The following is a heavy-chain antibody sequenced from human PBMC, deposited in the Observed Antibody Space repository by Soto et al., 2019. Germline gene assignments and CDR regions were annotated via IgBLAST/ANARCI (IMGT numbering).Heavy chain of an antibody. CDR1: GFTFSKYG. J-gene: IGHJ6*02. D-gene: IGHD6-13*01. CDR3: AKDRGYSSSWSLGGYYGMDV. Sequence: EVQVLESGGKLVQPGGSLRLSCAVSGFTFSKYGMNWVRQAPGKGLEWVSTITGSGRSTYYADSVKGRFTISRDNSKNTLSLQMNSLRADDTAVYYCAKDRGYSSSWSLGGYYGMDVWGRGATVTVS. CDR2: ITGSGRST. V-gene: IGHV3-23*01.